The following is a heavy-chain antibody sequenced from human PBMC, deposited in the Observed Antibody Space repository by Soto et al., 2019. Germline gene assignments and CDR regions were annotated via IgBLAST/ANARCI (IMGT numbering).Heavy chain of an antibody. CDR1: GFTFSSYG. V-gene: IGHV3-33*01. CDR3: TRDPLIAVAAYDAFDI. D-gene: IGHD6-19*01. J-gene: IGHJ3*02. CDR2: IWYDGSNK. Sequence: QVQLVESGGGVVQRGGSLRLSCAASGFTFSSYGMHWVRQAPGKGLEWVAVIWYDGSNKYYADSVKGRYTISRDDSKNPVDLQMNSLGAEDTAVYYCTRDPLIAVAAYDAFDIWGQGTSVTVSS.